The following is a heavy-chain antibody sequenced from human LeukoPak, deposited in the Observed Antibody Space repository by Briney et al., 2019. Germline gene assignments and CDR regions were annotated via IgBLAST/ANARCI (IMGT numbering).Heavy chain of an antibody. D-gene: IGHD2/OR15-2a*01. Sequence: PSETLSLTCTVSGGSISSSSYYWGWIRQPPGKGLEWIGSIYYSGSTYYNPSLKSRVTISVDTSKNQFSLKLSSVTAADTAVYYCARGFRRFDPWGQGTLVTVSS. J-gene: IGHJ5*02. V-gene: IGHV4-39*01. CDR3: ARGFRRFDP. CDR1: GGSISSSSYY. CDR2: IYYSGST.